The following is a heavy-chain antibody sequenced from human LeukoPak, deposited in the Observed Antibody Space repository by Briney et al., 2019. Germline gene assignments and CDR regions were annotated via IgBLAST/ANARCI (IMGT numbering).Heavy chain of an antibody. Sequence: GGSLRLSCAASGFTFDDYAMHWVRQAPGKGLEWVSGISWNSGSIGYADSVKGRFTISRDNAKNSLYPQMNSLRAEDTALYYCAKGSWDQLLFHFDYWGQGTLVTVSS. J-gene: IGHJ4*02. V-gene: IGHV3-9*01. CDR3: AKGSWDQLLFHFDY. CDR2: ISWNSGSI. CDR1: GFTFDDYA. D-gene: IGHD2-2*01.